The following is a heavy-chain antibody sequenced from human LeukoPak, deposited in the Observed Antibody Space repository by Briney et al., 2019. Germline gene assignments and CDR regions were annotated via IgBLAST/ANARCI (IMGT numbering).Heavy chain of an antibody. CDR3: ARDPLLYCSGGSCYLENWFDP. CDR2: IIPIFGTA. V-gene: IGHV1-69*01. J-gene: IGHJ5*02. CDR1: GGTFSSYA. Sequence: SVKVSCKASGGTFSSYAISWVRQAPGQGLEWMGGIIPIFGTANYAQKFQGRVTITADESTSTAYMELSSLRSEDTAVYYCARDPLLYCSGGSCYLENWFDPWGEGTLVSVSS. D-gene: IGHD2-15*01.